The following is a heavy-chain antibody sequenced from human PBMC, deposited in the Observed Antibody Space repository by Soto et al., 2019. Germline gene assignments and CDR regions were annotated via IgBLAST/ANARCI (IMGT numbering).Heavy chain of an antibody. V-gene: IGHV4-59*01. Sequence: PSGTLSLTCTVSGGSISSYYWSWIRQPPGKGLEWIGYIYYSGSTNYNPSLKSRVTISVDTSKNQFSLKLSSVTAADTAVYYCARESFYDSGGFHGFDYWGQGTLVTVSS. CDR3: ARESFYDSGGFHGFDY. CDR2: IYYSGST. D-gene: IGHD3-22*01. J-gene: IGHJ4*02. CDR1: GGSISSYY.